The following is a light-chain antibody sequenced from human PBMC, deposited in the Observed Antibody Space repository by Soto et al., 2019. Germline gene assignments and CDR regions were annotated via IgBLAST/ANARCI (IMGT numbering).Light chain of an antibody. Sequence: QAVLTQPPSAAGTPGHGVTIFCSGSSSNIGSNYVYWYQHLPGAAPKLLIYRNNERPSGVPDRFSGSKSGTSASLAISGLRSDDEADCYCASWDDSLSGNYVFGTGTKVTVL. V-gene: IGLV1-47*01. CDR3: ASWDDSLSGNYV. J-gene: IGLJ1*01. CDR2: RNN. CDR1: SSNIGSNY.